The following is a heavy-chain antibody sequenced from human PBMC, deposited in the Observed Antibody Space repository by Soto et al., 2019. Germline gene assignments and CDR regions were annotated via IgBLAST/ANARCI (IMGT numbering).Heavy chain of an antibody. J-gene: IGHJ5*02. Sequence: EVQLVETGGGLIQPGGSLRLSCAASGFTVSSNYMSWVRQAPGKGLEWVSGIYSGGSTYYADSVKGGFTISRDNSKNTQYLQMNSRRAEDTAVYYCARGEGKPYYDFWSGNWFDRWGQGTLVTVSS. V-gene: IGHV3-53*02. CDR1: GFTVSSNY. CDR3: ARGEGKPYYDFWSGNWFDR. CDR2: IYSGGST. D-gene: IGHD3-3*01.